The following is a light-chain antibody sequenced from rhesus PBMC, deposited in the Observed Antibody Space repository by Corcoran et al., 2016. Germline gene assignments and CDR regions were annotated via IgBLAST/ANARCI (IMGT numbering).Light chain of an antibody. J-gene: IGLJ1*01. CDR3: CSYAGRYIYI. V-gene: IGLV2-32*01. CDR2: EVT. Sequence: QAALTQPRSVSGSPGQSVTISCTGTSSDIRDYNYFSWYQQHPDTAPKLIIYEVTKRPSGVSDRFSGSKSGSTASLTISGLQAEDEADYFCCSYAGRYIYIFDVGTRLTVL. CDR1: SSDIRDYNY.